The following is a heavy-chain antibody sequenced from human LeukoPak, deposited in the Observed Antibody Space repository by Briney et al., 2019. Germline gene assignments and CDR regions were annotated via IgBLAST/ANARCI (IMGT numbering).Heavy chain of an antibody. V-gene: IGHV4-59*01. J-gene: IGHJ3*02. CDR2: IYYSGST. CDR1: GGSISSYY. D-gene: IGHD1-7*01. Sequence: PSETLSLTCTVSGGSISSYYWSWIRQPPGKGLEWIGYIYYSGSTNYNPSLKSRVTISVDTSKNQFSLKLSSVTAADTAVYYCAKFTNRQNWNSIPTGAFDIWGQGTMVTVSS. CDR3: AKFTNRQNWNSIPTGAFDI.